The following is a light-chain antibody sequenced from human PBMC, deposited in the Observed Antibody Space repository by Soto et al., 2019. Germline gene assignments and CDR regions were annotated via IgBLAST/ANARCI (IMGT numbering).Light chain of an antibody. J-gene: IGKJ3*01. CDR2: DAS. CDR3: QQYYSPSIS. Sequence: DIPMTQSPSTLSASVGDIVTITCRASQSINTWVAWYQQKPGKAPTLLIHDASTLESGVPSRFSGSGSGTEFILTISSLQPEDFATYYCQQYYSPSISFGPGTKVD. CDR1: QSINTW. V-gene: IGKV1-5*01.